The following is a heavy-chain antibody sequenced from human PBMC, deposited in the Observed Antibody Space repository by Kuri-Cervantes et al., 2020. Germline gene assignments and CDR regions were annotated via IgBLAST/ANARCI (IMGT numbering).Heavy chain of an antibody. J-gene: IGHJ4*02. CDR1: GFTFSSYA. Sequence: GGSLRLSCAASGFTFSSYAMHWVRQAPGKGLEWVAVISYDGSNKYYADSVKGRFTISRDNAKNSLYLQMNSLRADDTCIYFCARGGGFEYWGQGTLVTVSS. CDR2: ISYDGSNK. D-gene: IGHD3-16*01. CDR3: ARGGGFEY. V-gene: IGHV3-30-3*01.